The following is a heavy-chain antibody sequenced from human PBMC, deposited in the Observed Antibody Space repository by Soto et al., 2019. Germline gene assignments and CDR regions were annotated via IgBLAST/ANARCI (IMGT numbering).Heavy chain of an antibody. J-gene: IGHJ4*02. CDR3: GRDNYYDSSGLV. Sequence: ASVKVSCKASGYTFTSYGISWVRQAPGQGLEWMGWISTYNGNTNYAQKFQGRVTMTTDTSTSTAYMELRSLRSDDTAVYYCGRDNYYDSSGLVWGQGTLVTSPQ. V-gene: IGHV1-18*01. CDR2: ISTYNGNT. CDR1: GYTFTSYG. D-gene: IGHD3-22*01.